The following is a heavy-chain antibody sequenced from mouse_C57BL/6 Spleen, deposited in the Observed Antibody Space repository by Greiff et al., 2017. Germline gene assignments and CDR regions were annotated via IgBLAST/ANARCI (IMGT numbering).Heavy chain of an antibody. V-gene: IGHV1-69*01. Sequence: QVQLQQPGAELVMPGASVKLSCKASGYTFTSYWMHWVKQRPGQGLEWIGEIDPSDSYTNYKQKFKGKSTLTVDKSSSTVYMQLSSLTSEDVAVYYCARSELRFRMDYWGQGTSVTVSS. CDR2: IDPSDSYT. D-gene: IGHD3-2*02. CDR3: ARSELRFRMDY. CDR1: GYTFTSYW. J-gene: IGHJ4*01.